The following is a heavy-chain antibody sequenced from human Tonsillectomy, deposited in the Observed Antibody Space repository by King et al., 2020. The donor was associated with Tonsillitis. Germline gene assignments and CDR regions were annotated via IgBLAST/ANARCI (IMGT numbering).Heavy chain of an antibody. D-gene: IGHD1-26*01. CDR2: ISSSSSTI. Sequence: VQLVESGGGLVQPGGSLRLSCAASGFTFSSYSMNWVRQAPGKGLEWVSYISSSSSTIYYADSVKGRFTISRDNAKNSLYLQMNSLRAEDTAVYYCARDRRVPRWELLYVGIRYFDIWGQGTMVTVSS. J-gene: IGHJ3*02. CDR3: ARDRRVPRWELLYVGIRYFDI. V-gene: IGHV3-48*04. CDR1: GFTFSSYS.